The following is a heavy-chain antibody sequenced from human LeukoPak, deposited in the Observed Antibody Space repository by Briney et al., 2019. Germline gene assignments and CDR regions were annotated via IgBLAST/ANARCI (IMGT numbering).Heavy chain of an antibody. CDR1: GGSIRTNY. CDR3: ASLPPRYYDFWSGYYPPAY. Sequence: SETLSLTCTVSGGSIRTNYWSWIRQTPGKGLEWIAYINYSGNTNNNPSLKSRVTISVDTSKSQFSLKLSSVTAADTAVYYCASLPPRYYDFWSGYYPPAYWGQGTLVTVSS. CDR2: INYSGNT. D-gene: IGHD3-3*01. J-gene: IGHJ4*02. V-gene: IGHV4-59*08.